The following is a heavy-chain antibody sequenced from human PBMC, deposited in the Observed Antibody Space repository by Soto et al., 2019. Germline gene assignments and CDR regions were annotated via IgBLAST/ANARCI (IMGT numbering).Heavy chain of an antibody. CDR2: ISGSGGST. J-gene: IGHJ2*01. D-gene: IGHD3-22*01. V-gene: IGHV3-23*01. CDR1: GFTFSSYA. CDR3: AKFSGDYYDSSGYYSDWYFDL. Sequence: PGGSLRLSCAASGFTFSSYAMSWVRQPPGKGLEWVSAISGSGGSTYYADSVKGRFTIPRDNSKNTLYLQMNSLRAEDTAVYYCAKFSGDYYDSSGYYSDWYFDLWGRGTLVTVSS.